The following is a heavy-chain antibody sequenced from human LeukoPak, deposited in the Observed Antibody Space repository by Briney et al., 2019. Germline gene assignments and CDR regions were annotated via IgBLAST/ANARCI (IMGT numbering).Heavy chain of an antibody. CDR3: ASHRGTTYYMDV. Sequence: ASVKVSCKASGYIFTGYYIHWVRQAPGQGLEWMGWINPNSGGTNYSQKFQGRVTMTRDTSITTAYMELSRLTSDDTAVYYCASHRGTTYYMDVWGKGTTVTISS. CDR1: GYIFTGYY. V-gene: IGHV1-2*02. D-gene: IGHD1-1*01. J-gene: IGHJ6*03. CDR2: INPNSGGT.